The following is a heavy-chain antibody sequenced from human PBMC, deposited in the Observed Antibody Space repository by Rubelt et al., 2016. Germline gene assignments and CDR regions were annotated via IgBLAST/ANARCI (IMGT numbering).Heavy chain of an antibody. D-gene: IGHD6-19*01. CDR3: ARDSWRQWLAYHDAFDI. CDR1: GYTFTGYY. Sequence: QVQLVQSGAEVKKPGASVKVSCKASGYTFTGYYMHWLRQAPGQGLEWMGWINAGNGNTKYSQKFQGRVTITRDTSASTAYMELSSLRSEDTAVYYCARDSWRQWLAYHDAFDIWGQGTMVTVSS. CDR2: INAGNGNT. J-gene: IGHJ3*02. V-gene: IGHV1-3*01.